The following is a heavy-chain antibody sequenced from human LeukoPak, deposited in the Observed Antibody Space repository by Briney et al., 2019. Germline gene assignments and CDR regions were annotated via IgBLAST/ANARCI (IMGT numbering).Heavy chain of an antibody. CDR3: ARGPGSSWYYYYMDV. J-gene: IGHJ6*03. D-gene: IGHD6-13*01. CDR2: IYYSGST. V-gene: IGHV4-59*01. Sequence: SETLSLTCAVYGGSFSGYYWSWIRQPPGKGLEWIGYIYYSGSTNYDPSLKSRVTISVDTSKNQFSLKLSSVTAADTAVYYCARGPGSSWYYYYMDVWGKGTTVTVSS. CDR1: GGSFSGYY.